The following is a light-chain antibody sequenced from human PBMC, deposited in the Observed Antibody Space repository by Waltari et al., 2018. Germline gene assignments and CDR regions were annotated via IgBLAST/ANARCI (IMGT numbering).Light chain of an antibody. CDR2: EVS. V-gene: IGKV2D-29*01. CDR1: QGLLHSDGKTH. Sequence: DVVMTQTPLALSVTPGQPASISCKSSQGLLHSDGKTHLYWYLHKPGQPPQLLIYEVSNRFSGVPDRCSGSGSGTEFTLKISRVEAEDVGLYYCMQSIQFPLTFGGGTKVEIK. J-gene: IGKJ4*01. CDR3: MQSIQFPLT.